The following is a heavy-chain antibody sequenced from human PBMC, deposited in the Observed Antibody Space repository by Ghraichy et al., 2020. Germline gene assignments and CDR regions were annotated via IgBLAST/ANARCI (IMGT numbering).Heavy chain of an antibody. Sequence: GGSLRLSCAASGFTFSSYSMNWVRQAPGKGLEWVSYISSSSSTIYYADSVKGRFTISRDNAKNSLYLQMNSLRDEDTAVYYCARALQGCSGGSCYPDGMDVWGQGTTVTVSS. CDR2: ISSSSSTI. V-gene: IGHV3-48*02. D-gene: IGHD2-15*01. CDR1: GFTFSSYS. J-gene: IGHJ6*02. CDR3: ARALQGCSGGSCYPDGMDV.